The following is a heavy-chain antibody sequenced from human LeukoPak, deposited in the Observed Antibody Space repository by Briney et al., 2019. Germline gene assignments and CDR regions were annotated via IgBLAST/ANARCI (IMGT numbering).Heavy chain of an antibody. J-gene: IGHJ4*02. CDR3: ARRPVMAGQFDY. D-gene: IGHD3-16*01. V-gene: IGHV4-38-2*01. Sequence: SETLSLTCAVSGYSISSGYYWGWIRQPPGKGLEWIGSIYHSGSTYYNPSLKSRVTISVDTSKNQFSLKLSSVTAADTAVYYCARRPVMAGQFDYWGQGTLVTVSS. CDR2: IYHSGST. CDR1: GYSISSGYY.